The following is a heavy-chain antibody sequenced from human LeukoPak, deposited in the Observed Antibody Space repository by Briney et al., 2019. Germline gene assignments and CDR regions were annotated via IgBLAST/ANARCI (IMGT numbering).Heavy chain of an antibody. CDR1: GGTFSSYA. D-gene: IGHD3-10*01. CDR3: ARESTMVRGVIPN. J-gene: IGHJ4*02. Sequence: EASVKVSCKASGGTFSSYAISWVRQAPGQGLEWMGGIIPIFGTANYAQKLQGRVTITADESTSTAYMELSSLRSEDTAVYYCARESTMVRGVIPNWGQGTLVTFSS. CDR2: IIPIFGTA. V-gene: IGHV1-69*13.